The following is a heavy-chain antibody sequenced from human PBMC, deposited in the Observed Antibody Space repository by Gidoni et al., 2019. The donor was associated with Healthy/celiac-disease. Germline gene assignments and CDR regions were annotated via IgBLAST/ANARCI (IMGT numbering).Heavy chain of an antibody. D-gene: IGHD3-22*01. J-gene: IGHJ4*02. V-gene: IGHV3-23*01. CDR1: GFTFSSYA. CDR3: AKDRDSSRTH. Sequence: EVQLLESGGGLVQPGGSLRLSCAASGFTFSSYAMSWVRQAPGKWLGWVSAISGSGGSTYYADSVKGRFNISRDNSKNTLYLQMNSLRAEDTAVYYCAKDRDSSRTHWGQGTLVTVSS. CDR2: ISGSGGST.